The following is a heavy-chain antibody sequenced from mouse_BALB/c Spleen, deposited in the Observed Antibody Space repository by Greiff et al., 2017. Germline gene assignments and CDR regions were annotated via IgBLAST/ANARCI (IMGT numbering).Heavy chain of an antibody. Sequence: EVKLQESGPGLVKPSQSLSLTCTVTGYSITSDYAWNWIRQFPGNKLEWMGYISYSGSTSYNPSLKSRISITRDTSKNQFFLQLNSVTTEDTATYYCARFYDGYYWYFDVWGAGTMVTVSS. V-gene: IGHV3-2*02. J-gene: IGHJ1*01. CDR1: GYSITSDYA. D-gene: IGHD2-3*01. CDR3: ARFYDGYYWYFDV. CDR2: ISYSGST.